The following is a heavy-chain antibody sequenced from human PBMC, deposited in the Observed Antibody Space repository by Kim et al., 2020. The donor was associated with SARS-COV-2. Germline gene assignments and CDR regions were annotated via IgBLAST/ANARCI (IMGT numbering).Heavy chain of an antibody. J-gene: IGHJ4*02. Sequence: SETLSLTCAVYVGSFSGYYWTWIRQSPGKGLEWIGEIDHSGSTNYDPSLKSRVTISVDTSKNQFSLQVKSVTAADTAVYYCARRGIIRESAIDYWGQGTVVTVSS. CDR1: VGSFSGYY. V-gene: IGHV4-34*01. D-gene: IGHD3-10*01. CDR3: ARRGIIRESAIDY. CDR2: IDHSGST.